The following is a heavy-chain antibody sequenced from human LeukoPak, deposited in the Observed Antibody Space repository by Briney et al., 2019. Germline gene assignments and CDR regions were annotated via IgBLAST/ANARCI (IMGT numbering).Heavy chain of an antibody. J-gene: IGHJ4*02. D-gene: IGHD2-2*02. CDR2: IYYSGST. CDR1: GGSISSSSYY. Sequence: PSETLSLTCIVSGGSISSSSYYWGWIRQPPGKGLEWIGNIYYSGSTYYNPSLKSRVTISVDTSKNQFSLKLSSVTAADTAVYYCARHRSEYPFDYWGQGTLVTVSS. V-gene: IGHV4-39*01. CDR3: ARHRSEYPFDY.